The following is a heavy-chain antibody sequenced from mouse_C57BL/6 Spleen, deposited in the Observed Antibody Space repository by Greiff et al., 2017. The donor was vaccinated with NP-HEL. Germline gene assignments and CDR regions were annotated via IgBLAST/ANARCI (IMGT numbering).Heavy chain of an antibody. D-gene: IGHD1-1*01. Sequence: DVHLVESGEGLVKPGGSLKLSCAASGFTFSSYAMSWVRQTPEKRLEWVAYISSGGDYIYYADTVKGRFTISRDNARNTLYLQMSSLKSEDTAMYYCTRGSYDYFDYWGQGTTLTVSS. CDR2: ISSGGDYI. CDR1: GFTFSSYA. J-gene: IGHJ2*01. CDR3: TRGSYDYFDY. V-gene: IGHV5-9-1*02.